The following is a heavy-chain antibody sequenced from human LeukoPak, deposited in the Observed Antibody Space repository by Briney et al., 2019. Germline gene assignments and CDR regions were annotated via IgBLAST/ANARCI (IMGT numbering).Heavy chain of an antibody. J-gene: IGHJ5*02. CDR2: INPNSGGT. CDR3: AIGGLMDCSSTSCYRNWFDP. D-gene: IGHD2-2*01. V-gene: IGHV1-2*06. Sequence: GASVKVSCKASEYTFTGYYMHWVRQAPGQGLEWMGRINPNSGGTNYAQKFQGRVTMTRDTSISTAYMELSRLRSDDTAVYYCAIGGLMDCSSTSCYRNWFDPWGQGTLVTVSS. CDR1: EYTFTGYY.